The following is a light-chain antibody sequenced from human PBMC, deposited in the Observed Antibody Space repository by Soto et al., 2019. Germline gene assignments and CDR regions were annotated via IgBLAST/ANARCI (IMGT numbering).Light chain of an antibody. CDR3: QQRSDWPPLT. Sequence: EIVLTQSPATLSLSPEESATLSCRASQSVSTFLAWYQQKPGQAPRLLIYDASNRATGIPARFSGSGSGTDFTLTISSLEPEDFAVYYCQQRSDWPPLTFGGGTKVEIK. CDR2: DAS. J-gene: IGKJ4*01. CDR1: QSVSTF. V-gene: IGKV3-11*01.